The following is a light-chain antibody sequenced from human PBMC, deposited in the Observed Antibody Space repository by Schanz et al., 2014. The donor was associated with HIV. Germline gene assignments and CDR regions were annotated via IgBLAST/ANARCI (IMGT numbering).Light chain of an antibody. CDR2: DVT. CDR1: SSDVGGYNY. V-gene: IGLV2-11*01. CDR3: CSYAGSYTFVL. J-gene: IGLJ2*01. Sequence: QSALTQPPSASGSPGQPVTIFCTGSSSDVGGYNYVSWYQQHPGKAPKLMIYDVTNRPSGISNRFSGSKSGNTASLTISGLQTEDEADYYCCSYAGSYTFVLFGGGTKLTVL.